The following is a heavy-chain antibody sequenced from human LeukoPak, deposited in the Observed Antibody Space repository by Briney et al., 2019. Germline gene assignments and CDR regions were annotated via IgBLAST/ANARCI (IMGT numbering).Heavy chain of an antibody. CDR3: ARVEKDYFDY. V-gene: IGHV3-53*01. CDR2: IYSGGST. CDR1: GFTVSSNY. Sequence: QAGGSLRLSCAASGFTVSSNYMSWVRQAPGKGLEWVSVIYSGGSTYYADSVKGRFTISRDNSKNTLYLQMNSLRAEDTAVYYCARVEKDYFDYWGQGTLVTVSS. J-gene: IGHJ4*02.